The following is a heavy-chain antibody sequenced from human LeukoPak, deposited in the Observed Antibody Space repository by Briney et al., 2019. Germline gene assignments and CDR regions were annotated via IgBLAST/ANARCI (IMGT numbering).Heavy chain of an antibody. D-gene: IGHD6-13*01. CDR2: IYYSGST. V-gene: IGHV4-59*01. J-gene: IGHJ6*02. CDR3: ARDLGLYSSSAAGMDV. Sequence: SETLSLTCTVSGGSISSYYWSWIRQPPGKGLEWIGYIYYSGSTNYNPSLKSRVTISVDTSKNQFSLKLSSVTAAVTAVYYCARDLGLYSSSAAGMDVWGQGTTVTVSS. CDR1: GGSISSYY.